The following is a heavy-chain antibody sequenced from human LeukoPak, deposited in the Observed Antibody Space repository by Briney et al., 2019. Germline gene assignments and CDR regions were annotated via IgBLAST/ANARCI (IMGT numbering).Heavy chain of an antibody. V-gene: IGHV5-51*01. CDR3: ARQPLSHPFDY. Sequence: GESLNISGKGSGYPFTSYWSAGVRQMPGKGLEGIEIFYPVDSDTSYSPSFQGQVTISAAKSINTAYLQWSRLKASDTAMYYCARQPLSHPFDYWGQGTLVTVSS. CDR1: GYPFTSYW. CDR2: FYPVDSDT. J-gene: IGHJ4*02.